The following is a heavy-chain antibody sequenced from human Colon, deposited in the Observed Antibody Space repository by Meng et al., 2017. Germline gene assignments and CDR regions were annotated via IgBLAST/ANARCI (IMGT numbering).Heavy chain of an antibody. Sequence: SETLSLTCTVSGYSISTGYFWGWIRQPPGKGREWIASIYHRGTTHYSPSLNSRATISIDTSKNQFFLNLTSVTAADTAVYFCVRLVVTSPIAYWGQGTLVTVSS. CDR2: IYHRGTT. J-gene: IGHJ4*02. CDR1: GYSISTGYF. D-gene: IGHD2-21*02. V-gene: IGHV4-38-2*02. CDR3: VRLVVTSPIAY.